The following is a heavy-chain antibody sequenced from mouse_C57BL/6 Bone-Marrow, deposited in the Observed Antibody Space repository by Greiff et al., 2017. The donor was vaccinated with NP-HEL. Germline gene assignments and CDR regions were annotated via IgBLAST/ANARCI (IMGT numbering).Heavy chain of an antibody. CDR1: GFTFNTYA. CDR2: IRSKSSNYAT. D-gene: IGHD1-1*01. CDR3: VRETYYGSRAWFAY. V-gene: IGHV10-3*01. Sequence: EVQGVESGGGLVQPKGSLKLSCAASGFTFNTYAMHWVRQAPGKGLEWVARIRSKSSNYATYYADSVKDRFTISRDDSQSMLYLQMNNLKTEDTAMYYCVRETYYGSRAWFAYWGQGTLVTVSA. J-gene: IGHJ3*01.